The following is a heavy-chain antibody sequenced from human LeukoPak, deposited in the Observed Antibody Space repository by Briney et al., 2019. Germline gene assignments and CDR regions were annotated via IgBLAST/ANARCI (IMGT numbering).Heavy chain of an antibody. Sequence: GRSLRLSCAASGFTFSSYGMHWVRQAPGKGLEWVAVIWYDGSNKYYAGSVKGRFTISRDNSKNTLYLQMNSLRAEDTAVYYCARDGIDYYDSSGYPAYWGQGTLVTVSS. CDR1: GFTFSSYG. D-gene: IGHD3-22*01. CDR3: ARDGIDYYDSSGYPAY. CDR2: IWYDGSNK. V-gene: IGHV3-33*01. J-gene: IGHJ4*02.